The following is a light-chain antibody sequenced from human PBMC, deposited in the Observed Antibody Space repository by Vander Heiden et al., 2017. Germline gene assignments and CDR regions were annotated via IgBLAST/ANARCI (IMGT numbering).Light chain of an antibody. V-gene: IGLV8-61*01. J-gene: IGLJ3*02. CDR3: VLYMGSGIWV. CDR2: STN. Sequence: TVVTPEPSFSVSPGGTVPLTRCLRPGSVSTCYYPSWHQQTPGQAPRTLIYSTNTRSSGVPDRFSGSILGNKAALTITGAQADDESDYYCVLYMGSGIWVFGGGTKLTVL. CDR1: PGSVSTCYY.